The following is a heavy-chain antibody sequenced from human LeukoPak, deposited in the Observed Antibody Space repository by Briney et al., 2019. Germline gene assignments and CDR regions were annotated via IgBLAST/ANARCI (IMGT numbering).Heavy chain of an antibody. J-gene: IGHJ4*02. CDR3: ARVSYDGYYFDY. CDR1: GGTFSSYA. CDR2: IIPIFGTA. V-gene: IGHV1-69*13. Sequence: SVKVSCKASGGTFSSYAISWVRQAPGQGLEWMGGIIPIFGTANYAQKFQGRVTITADESTSTAYMELSSLRSEDTAVYYCARVSYDGYYFDYWGQGTLVTVSS. D-gene: IGHD5-12*01.